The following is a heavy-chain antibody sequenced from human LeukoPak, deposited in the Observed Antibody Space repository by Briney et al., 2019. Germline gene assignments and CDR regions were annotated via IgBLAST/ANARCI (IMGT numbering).Heavy chain of an antibody. V-gene: IGHV3-74*01. J-gene: IGHJ3*02. CDR3: VRDGYSYGFMLAFDI. Sequence: GGSLRLSCAASGFTFSGYWMHWVRQVPGKGLVWVSRINSDGSSTSYADSVKGRFTISRDSAKNTLYLQMNSLRAEDTAVYYCVRDGYSYGFMLAFDIWGLGTRVTVSS. CDR1: GFTFSGYW. CDR2: INSDGSST. D-gene: IGHD5-18*01.